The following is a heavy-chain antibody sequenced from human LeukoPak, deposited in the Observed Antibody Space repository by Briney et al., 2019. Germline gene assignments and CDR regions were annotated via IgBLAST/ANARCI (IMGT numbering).Heavy chain of an antibody. CDR3: ASDFHMVRGVIISFGEYYFDY. CDR2: IGSSGRTI. V-gene: IGHV3-11*01. Sequence: GGSLRLSCAASGFTFSDYYMGWIRHAPGKGLEWVSYIGSSGRTIYYADSVKGRFTISRDNAKNSLYVQMNSLRDEDTAVYYCASDFHMVRGVIISFGEYYFDYWGQGTLVTVAS. J-gene: IGHJ4*02. D-gene: IGHD3-10*01. CDR1: GFTFSDYY.